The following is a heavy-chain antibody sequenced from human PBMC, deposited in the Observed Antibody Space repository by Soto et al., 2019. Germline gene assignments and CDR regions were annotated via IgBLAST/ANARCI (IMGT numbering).Heavy chain of an antibody. CDR2: IYYSGST. V-gene: IGHV4-59*01. Sequence: PSETLSLTCTVSGGSISSYYWSWIRQPPGKGLEWIGYIYYSGSTNYNPSLKSRVTISVDTSKNQFSLKLSSVTAADTAVYYCERGRDYYGSGSYLFDYWGQGTLVTVSS. CDR3: ERGRDYYGSGSYLFDY. J-gene: IGHJ4*02. CDR1: GGSISSYY. D-gene: IGHD3-10*01.